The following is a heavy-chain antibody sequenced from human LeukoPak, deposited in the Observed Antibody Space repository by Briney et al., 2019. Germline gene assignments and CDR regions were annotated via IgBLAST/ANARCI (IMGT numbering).Heavy chain of an antibody. Sequence: GESLKISCKGSGYSFTSYWIGWVRQMPGKGLEWMGIIYPGDSDTRYGPSFQGQVTISADKSISTAYLQWSSLKASDTAMYYCARRSYYDSSGLTRGSFDYWGQGTLVTVSS. V-gene: IGHV5-51*01. CDR2: IYPGDSDT. CDR1: GYSFTSYW. CDR3: ARRSYYDSSGLTRGSFDY. D-gene: IGHD3-22*01. J-gene: IGHJ4*02.